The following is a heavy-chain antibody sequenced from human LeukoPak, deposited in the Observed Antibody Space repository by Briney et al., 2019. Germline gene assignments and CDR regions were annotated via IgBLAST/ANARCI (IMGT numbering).Heavy chain of an antibody. D-gene: IGHD2-2*01. V-gene: IGHV4-59*01. Sequence: SETLSLTCTVSGGSISSYYWSWIRQPPGKGLEWIGYIYYSGSTNYNPSLKSRVTISVDTSKNQFSLKLSSVTAAGTAVYYCARCSSTSCFQFDPWGQGTLVTVSS. CDR1: GGSISSYY. CDR2: IYYSGST. CDR3: ARCSSTSCFQFDP. J-gene: IGHJ5*02.